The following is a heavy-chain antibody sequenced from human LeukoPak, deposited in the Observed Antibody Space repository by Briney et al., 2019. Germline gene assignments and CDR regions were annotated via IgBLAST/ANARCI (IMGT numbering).Heavy chain of an antibody. CDR1: NYSISSDY. D-gene: IGHD3-22*01. CDR2: IKQDGSEK. Sequence: QPSETLSLTCIVSNYSISSDYYWGWVRQAPGKGLEWVANIKQDGSEKYYVDSVKGRFTISRDNAKNSLYLQMNSLRAEDTAVYYCAKGSSGLDYWGQGTLVTVSS. V-gene: IGHV3-7*01. CDR3: AKGSSGLDY. J-gene: IGHJ4*02.